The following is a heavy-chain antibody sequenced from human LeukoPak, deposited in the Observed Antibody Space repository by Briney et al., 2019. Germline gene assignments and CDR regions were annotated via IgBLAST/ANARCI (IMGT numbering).Heavy chain of an antibody. CDR3: ARGRYVTTRGGAAAGFLDY. V-gene: IGHV4-59*12. J-gene: IGHJ4*02. CDR1: GGSISSYY. D-gene: IGHD6-13*01. CDR2: IHYTGST. Sequence: AETLSLTCTVAGGSISSYYWSWIRQSPGKVLECIGYIHYTGSTNYNPSLKSRVTISVDTSQNQFSLRLSSVTAADTAVYYCARGRYVTTRGGAAAGFLDYWGQGTLVTVST.